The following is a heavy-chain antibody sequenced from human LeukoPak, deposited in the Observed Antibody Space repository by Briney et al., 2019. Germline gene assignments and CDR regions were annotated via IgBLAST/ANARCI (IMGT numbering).Heavy chain of an antibody. CDR3: ARGRAVAGTMKYYFDY. D-gene: IGHD6-19*01. CDR1: GYTFTGYY. J-gene: IGHJ4*02. CDR2: INPNSGGT. Sequence: ASVKVSCKASGYTFTGYYMHWVRQAPGQGLEWMGWINPNSGGTNYAQKFQGRVTMTRDRSISTAYMELSRLRSDDTAVYYCARGRAVAGTMKYYFDYWGQGTLVTVSS. V-gene: IGHV1-2*02.